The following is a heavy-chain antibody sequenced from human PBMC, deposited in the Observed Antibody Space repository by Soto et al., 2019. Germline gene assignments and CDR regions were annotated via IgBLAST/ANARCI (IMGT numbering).Heavy chain of an antibody. Sequence: GGSQRLSCAASGFPFSSYAMSWVRQAPGKGLEWVSAISGSGGSTYYADSVKGRFTISRDNSKNTLYLQMNSLRAEDTAVYYCAKDRSRGSWYRWFDPWGQGTLVTVSS. CDR1: GFPFSSYA. CDR3: AKDRSRGSWYRWFDP. D-gene: IGHD6-13*01. J-gene: IGHJ5*02. CDR2: ISGSGGST. V-gene: IGHV3-23*01.